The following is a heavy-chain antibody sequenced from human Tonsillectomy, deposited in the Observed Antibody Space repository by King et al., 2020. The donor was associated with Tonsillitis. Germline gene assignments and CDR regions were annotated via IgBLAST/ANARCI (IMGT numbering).Heavy chain of an antibody. J-gene: IGHJ6*02. CDR2: IRSKANSYAT. CDR1: GFTFSGAA. V-gene: IGHV3-73*02. D-gene: IGHD4-17*01. CDR3: TRGGDYDSGYYYGMDV. Sequence: DVQLVESGGGLVQPGGSLTLSCAASGFTFSGAAMHWVRQASGKGLEWVGLIRSKANSYATVYAASVTGRFTVSRDDSKKTAYLQVNSLKTEDTAVYYCTRGGDYDSGYYYGMDVWGQGTTVTVSS.